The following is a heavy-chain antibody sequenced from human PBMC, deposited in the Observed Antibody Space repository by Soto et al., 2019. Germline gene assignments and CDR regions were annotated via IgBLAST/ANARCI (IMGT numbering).Heavy chain of an antibody. CDR3: ARVERGPYYYGMDV. D-gene: IGHD3-10*01. V-gene: IGHV1-69*12. CDR2: IIPIFGTA. Sequence: QVQLVQSGAEVKKPGSSVKVSCKASGGTFSSYAISWVRQAPGQELEWMGGIIPIFGTANYAQKFQGRVTXXAXEXXSTAYMELSSLRSEDTAVYYCARVERGPYYYGMDVWGQGTTVTVSS. J-gene: IGHJ6*02. CDR1: GGTFSSYA.